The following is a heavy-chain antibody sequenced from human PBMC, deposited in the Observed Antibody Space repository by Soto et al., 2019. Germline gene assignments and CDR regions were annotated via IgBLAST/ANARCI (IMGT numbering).Heavy chain of an antibody. D-gene: IGHD3-22*01. CDR3: ARDSLANVDSSGYTLYYYYGMDV. Sequence: QVQLVQSGAEVKKPGASVKVSCKASGYTFTSYGISWVRQAPGQGLEWMGWISAYNGNTNYAQKLQGRVTMTTDTSTSTAYMEQRSLRSDDTAVYYCARDSLANVDSSGYTLYYYYGMDVWGQGTTVTVSS. V-gene: IGHV1-18*01. J-gene: IGHJ6*02. CDR2: ISAYNGNT. CDR1: GYTFTSYG.